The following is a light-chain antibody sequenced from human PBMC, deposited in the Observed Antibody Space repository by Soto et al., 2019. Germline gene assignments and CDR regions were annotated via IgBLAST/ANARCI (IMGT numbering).Light chain of an antibody. J-gene: IGLJ1*01. Sequence: QSALTQPTSASGSPGQSVTISCTGTSGDVGGYNYVSWYQQHPGKAPKLMIFEVSERPSGVPDRFSASKSGNTASLTVSGIQAEDEADYYCSLYAGSNNYVFGAGTKLTVL. CDR1: SGDVGGYNY. CDR3: SLYAGSNNYV. CDR2: EVS. V-gene: IGLV2-8*01.